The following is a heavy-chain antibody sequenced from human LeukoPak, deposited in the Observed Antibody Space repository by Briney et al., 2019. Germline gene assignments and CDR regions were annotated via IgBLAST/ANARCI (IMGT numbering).Heavy chain of an antibody. CDR2: IYHSGST. V-gene: IGHV4-38-2*02. J-gene: IGHJ4*02. Sequence: SETLSLTCAVSGYSISSGYYWGWIRQPPGKGLEWIGIIYHSGSTYYNPSLKSRVTMSVDTSKNQFSLKLSSVTPADTAVYYCAREARYCAGTTCYILDDWGQGTLVSVSS. CDR3: AREARYCAGTTCYILDD. CDR1: GYSISSGYY. D-gene: IGHD2-2*01.